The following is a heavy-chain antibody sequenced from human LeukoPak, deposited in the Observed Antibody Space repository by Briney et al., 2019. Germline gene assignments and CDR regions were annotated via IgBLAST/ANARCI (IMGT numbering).Heavy chain of an antibody. CDR1: GYTLTELS. V-gene: IGHV1-24*01. J-gene: IGHJ4*02. Sequence: ASVTVSHKVSGYTLTELSLRWVRQAPGKGLEWMGGFDPEDGETIYAQKFQGRVTMTEDTSTDTAYMELSSLRSEDTAVYYCATVLVVGATSGNFDNWGQRTLVTVSS. CDR3: ATVLVVGATSGNFDN. CDR2: FDPEDGET. D-gene: IGHD1-26*01.